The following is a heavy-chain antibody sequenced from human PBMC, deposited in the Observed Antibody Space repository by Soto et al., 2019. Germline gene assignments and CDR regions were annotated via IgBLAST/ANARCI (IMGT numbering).Heavy chain of an antibody. Sequence: HVQLPESGPELVKPSETLSLTCTVSGDSISGYYWSCLRQLPGQGLEWIANIYYGGNTRYNPSLKSRVTISGNKSQNQISPKLSSVTVADTAMYYCGRHIGKWAFLPWGQGTLVTVSS. D-gene: IGHD2-8*01. V-gene: IGHV4-59*08. CDR1: GDSISGYY. CDR2: IYYGGNT. J-gene: IGHJ1*01. CDR3: GRHIGKWAFLP.